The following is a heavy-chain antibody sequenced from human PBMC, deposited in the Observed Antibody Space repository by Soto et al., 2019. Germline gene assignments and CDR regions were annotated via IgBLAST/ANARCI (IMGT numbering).Heavy chain of an antibody. CDR1: GGTFSSYA. CDR3: AKDWDLRASIVDD. Sequence: GASVKVSCKASGGTFSSYAISWVRQAPGQGLEWMGGIIPIFGTANYARKFQGRVTITADESTSTAYMELSSLRSEDTAVYYCAKDWDLRASIVDDWGQGTLVTVSS. D-gene: IGHD1-26*01. J-gene: IGHJ4*02. CDR2: IIPIFGTA. V-gene: IGHV1-69*13.